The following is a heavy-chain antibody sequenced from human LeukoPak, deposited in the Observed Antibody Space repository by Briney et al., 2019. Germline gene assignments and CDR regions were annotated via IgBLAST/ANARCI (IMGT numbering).Heavy chain of an antibody. CDR1: GFTFSHYT. J-gene: IGHJ4*01. CDR3: ERDEILLMLYAILDY. CDR2: SSHDGSNK. D-gene: IGHD2-8*01. V-gene: IGHV3-30-3*01. Sequence: GSLRLSCAASGFTFSHYTMHWVRQAPGKGLEWLAVSSHDGSNKYYADSVKGRFTISRDSSKNTLYLQMNSLRAEDTAVYYCERDEILLMLYAILDYWGPGTLVTVYS.